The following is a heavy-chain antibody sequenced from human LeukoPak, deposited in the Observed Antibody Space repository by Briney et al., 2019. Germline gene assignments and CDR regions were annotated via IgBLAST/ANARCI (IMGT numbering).Heavy chain of an antibody. J-gene: IGHJ1*01. CDR2: INHSGST. V-gene: IGHV4-34*01. CDR1: GGSFSGYY. D-gene: IGHD3-22*01. CDR3: ASLTYYYDSSGYYYSAEYFQH. Sequence: SETLSLTCAVYGGSFSGYYWSWIRQPPGKGLEWIGEINHSGSTNYNPSLNSRVTISVDTSKNQFSLKLSSVTAADTAVYYCASLTYYYDSSGYYYSAEYFQHWGQGTLVTVSS.